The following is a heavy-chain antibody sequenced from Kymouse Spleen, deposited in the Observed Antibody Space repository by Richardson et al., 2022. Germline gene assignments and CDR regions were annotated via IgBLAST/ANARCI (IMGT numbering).Heavy chain of an antibody. CDR2: IKSKTDGGTT. V-gene: IGHV3-15*01. CDR3: TTDEGSSWYYYYYGMDV. Sequence: EVQLVESGGGLVKPGGSLRLSCAASGFTFSNAWMSWVRQAPGKGLEWVGRIKSKTDGGTTDYAAPVKGRFTISRDDSKNTLYLQMNSLKTEDTAVYYCTTDEGSSWYYYYYGMDVWGQGTTVTVSS. D-gene: IGHD6-13*01. J-gene: IGHJ6*02. CDR1: GFTFSNAW.